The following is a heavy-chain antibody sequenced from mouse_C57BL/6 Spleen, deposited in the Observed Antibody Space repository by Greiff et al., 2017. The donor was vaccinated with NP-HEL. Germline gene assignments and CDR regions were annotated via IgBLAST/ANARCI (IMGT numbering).Heavy chain of an antibody. Sequence: EVQLQQSGPELVKPGDSVKISCKASGYSFTGYFMNWVMQSHGKSLEWIGRINPYNGDTFYNQKFKGKATLTVDKSSSTAHMELRSLTSEDSAVYYCARGGESYYDYDEYYFDYWGQGTTLTVSS. D-gene: IGHD2-4*01. CDR2: INPYNGDT. CDR1: GYSFTGYF. CDR3: ARGGESYYDYDEYYFDY. J-gene: IGHJ2*01. V-gene: IGHV1-20*01.